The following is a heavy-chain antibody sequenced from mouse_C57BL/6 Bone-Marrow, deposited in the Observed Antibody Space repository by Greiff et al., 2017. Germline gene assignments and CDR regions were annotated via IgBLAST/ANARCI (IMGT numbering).Heavy chain of an antibody. CDR1: GYTFTSYW. J-gene: IGHJ2*01. CDR2: IDPSDSET. V-gene: IGHV1-52*01. CDR3: VRRDYYGSSYYDY. D-gene: IGHD1-1*01. Sequence: VQLQQPGAELVRPGSSVKLSCKASGYTFTSYWMHWVKQRPIQGLEWIGNIDPSDSETHYNQKFKDKATLTVDKSSSTAYMQLSSLTSEDSAVYYCVRRDYYGSSYYDYWGKGTTLTVSS.